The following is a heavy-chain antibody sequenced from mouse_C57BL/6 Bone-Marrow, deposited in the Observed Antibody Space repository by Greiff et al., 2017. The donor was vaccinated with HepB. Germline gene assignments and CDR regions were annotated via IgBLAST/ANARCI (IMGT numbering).Heavy chain of an antibody. CDR1: GYTFTSYG. D-gene: IGHD4-1*01. V-gene: IGHV1-81*01. CDR3: ASFGRFAY. J-gene: IGHJ3*01. Sequence: VQLQQSGAELARPGASVKLSCKASGYTFTSYGISWVKQRTGQGLEWIGEIYPRSGNTYYNEKFKGKATLTADKSSSTAYMELRSLTSEDSAVYYCASFGRFAYWGQGTLVTVSA. CDR2: IYPRSGNT.